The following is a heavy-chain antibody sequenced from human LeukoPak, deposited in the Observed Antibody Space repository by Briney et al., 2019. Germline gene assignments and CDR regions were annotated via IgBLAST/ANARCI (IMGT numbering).Heavy chain of an antibody. J-gene: IGHJ3*02. D-gene: IGHD6-6*01. CDR2: IYWDDDK. Sequence: SGPTLVNSTQTLTLTCTFSGFSLSTSGVGVGWIRQPPGKALEWLALIYWDDDKRYRPSLKTRLTITKDTSRNQVVLTMTNVDPVDTATYYCAHSVSARTKGAFDIWGLGTMVIVSS. CDR3: AHSVSARTKGAFDI. CDR1: GFSLSTSGVG. V-gene: IGHV2-5*02.